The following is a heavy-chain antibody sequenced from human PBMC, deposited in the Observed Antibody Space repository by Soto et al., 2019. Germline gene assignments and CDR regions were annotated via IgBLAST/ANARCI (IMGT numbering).Heavy chain of an antibody. CDR1: GGSISSYY. CDR2: IYYSGST. D-gene: IGHD2-8*01. CDR3: ARDPPPLVNGVTRASGFDP. Sequence: SETLSLTCTVSGGSISSYYWSWIRQPPGKGLEWIGYIYYSGSTNYNPSLKSRVTISVDTSKNQFSLKLSSVTAADTAVYYCARDPPPLVNGVTRASGFDPWGQGTLVTVSS. J-gene: IGHJ5*02. V-gene: IGHV4-59*01.